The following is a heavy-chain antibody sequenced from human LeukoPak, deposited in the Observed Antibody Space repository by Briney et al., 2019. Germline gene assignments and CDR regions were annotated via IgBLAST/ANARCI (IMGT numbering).Heavy chain of an antibody. CDR3: ARDWWLDP. CDR2: INPNSGGT. CDR1: GYTFTGYY. Sequence: ASVKVSCKASGYTFTGYYMHWVRQAPGQGLEWMGWINPNSGGTNYAQKFQGRVTMTEDTSTDTAYMELSSLRSEDTAVYYCARDWWLDPWGQGTLVTVSS. V-gene: IGHV1-2*02. J-gene: IGHJ5*02.